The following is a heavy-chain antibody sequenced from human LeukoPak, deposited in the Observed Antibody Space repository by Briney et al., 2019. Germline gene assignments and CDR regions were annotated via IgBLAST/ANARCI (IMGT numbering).Heavy chain of an antibody. CDR2: LYFSGST. Sequence: SETLSLTCSVSGASISTYYWSWIRQPPGKGLEWIGYLYFSGSTNYNPSLKSRVTISADTSKNQLSLKLHSVTAADTAVYYCARAAGSWSFDYLGQGTLVTVSS. D-gene: IGHD6-19*01. V-gene: IGHV4-59*01. CDR1: GASISTYY. CDR3: ARAAGSWSFDY. J-gene: IGHJ4*02.